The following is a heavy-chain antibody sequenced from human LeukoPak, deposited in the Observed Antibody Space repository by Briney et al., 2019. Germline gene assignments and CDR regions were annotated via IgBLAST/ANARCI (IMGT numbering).Heavy chain of an antibody. CDR1: GFIFSTYG. V-gene: IGHV3-30*02. CDR2: IRHDGSIK. J-gene: IGHJ6*02. Sequence: GGSLRLSCAASGFIFSTYGMYWVRQAPGKGLEWVAFIRHDGSIKNYADSVKGRSTISRDNSKNTLYLQMNSLRAEDTAVYYCTTCSGGSCYSPSGYYYYGMDVWGQGTTVTVSS. CDR3: TTCSGGSCYSPSGYYYYGMDV. D-gene: IGHD2-15*01.